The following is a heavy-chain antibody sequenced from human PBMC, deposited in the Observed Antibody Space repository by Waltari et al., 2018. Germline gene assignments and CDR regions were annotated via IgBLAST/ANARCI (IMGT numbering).Heavy chain of an antibody. V-gene: IGHV3-23*01. Sequence: EEQLLESGGGQVQPGGALRLSCEVSGFTFNTYAMSWVRQTPGKGLEWISSISGTGASTYYADSVKGRLTISRDNSKNKLYLQMDSLRTEDTAMYYCVKNSGYTNSWRDLWGQGTLVTVSS. CDR2: ISGTGAST. D-gene: IGHD5-12*01. CDR3: VKNSGYTNSWRDL. CDR1: GFTFNTYA. J-gene: IGHJ4*02.